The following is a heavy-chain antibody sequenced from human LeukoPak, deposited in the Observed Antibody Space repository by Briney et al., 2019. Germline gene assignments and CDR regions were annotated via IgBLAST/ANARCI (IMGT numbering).Heavy chain of an antibody. CDR1: GGSISSYY. CDR3: ARGRYSSSWRGYYYMDV. D-gene: IGHD6-13*01. CDR2: INHSGST. V-gene: IGHV4-34*01. J-gene: IGHJ6*03. Sequence: SETLSLTCTVSGGSISSYYWSWIRQPPGKGLEGIGEINHSGSTNYNPSLKSRVTISVDTSKNPFSLKLSSVTAADTAVYYCARGRYSSSWRGYYYMDVWGKGTTVTVSS.